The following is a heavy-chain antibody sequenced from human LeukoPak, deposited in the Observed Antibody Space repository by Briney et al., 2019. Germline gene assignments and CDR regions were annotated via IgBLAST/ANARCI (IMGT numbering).Heavy chain of an antibody. CDR3: ARIGDGYKADY. D-gene: IGHD5-24*01. V-gene: IGHV4-59*08. CDR1: GVSISTYY. CDR2: IYYSGTT. J-gene: IGHJ4*02. Sequence: SETLSLTCTVSGVSISTYYWSWIRQPPGKGLEWIGYIYYSGTTYYNPSLKSRVTLSLDTSKNQFSLKLSSVTAADTAVYYCARIGDGYKADYWGQGTLVTVSS.